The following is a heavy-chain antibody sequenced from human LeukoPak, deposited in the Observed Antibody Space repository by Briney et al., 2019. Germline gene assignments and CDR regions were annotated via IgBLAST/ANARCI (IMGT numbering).Heavy chain of an antibody. J-gene: IGHJ4*02. V-gene: IGHV3-23*01. CDR1: GFTFSSYA. D-gene: IGHD5-24*01. CDR2: ISDSGGSS. Sequence: GGSLRLSCAASGFTFSSYAMSWVRQAPGKGLEWVPGISDSGGSSYNADSVKGRFTISRDNSKNTLYLQMNSLRAEDTALYYCAKSKDGYNIVDYWGQGTLVTVSS. CDR3: AKSKDGYNIVDY.